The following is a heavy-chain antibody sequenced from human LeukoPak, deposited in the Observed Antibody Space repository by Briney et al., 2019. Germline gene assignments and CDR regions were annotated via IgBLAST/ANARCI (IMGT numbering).Heavy chain of an antibody. CDR2: FDHTGST. D-gene: IGHD3-10*01. Sequence: PSETLSLTCTVSGGSISSFYWSWLRQPPGKGLEWIGEFDHTGSTSYNPSLKSRVTISIDTSKNHFSLKLTSMTAADTAVYFCAKGGYGPGSHYRFWGQGTLVTVSS. V-gene: IGHV4-34*01. CDR3: AKGGYGPGSHYRF. J-gene: IGHJ4*02. CDR1: GGSISSFY.